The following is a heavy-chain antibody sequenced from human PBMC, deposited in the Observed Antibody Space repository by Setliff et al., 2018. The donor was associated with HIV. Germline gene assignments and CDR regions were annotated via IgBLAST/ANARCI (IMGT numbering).Heavy chain of an antibody. CDR2: FIPIVDTA. CDR3: ARWGMFWL. J-gene: IGHJ1*01. CDR1: GGTFRNHA. V-gene: IGHV1-69*11. D-gene: IGHD3-16*01. Sequence: SVKVSCKASGGTFRNHAISWVRQAPGQGLEWMGNFIPIVDTANYAEEFQGRVTNSLDESTSTAYMEVTSLTSEDTAVYFCARWGMFWLWGQGTLVTVSS.